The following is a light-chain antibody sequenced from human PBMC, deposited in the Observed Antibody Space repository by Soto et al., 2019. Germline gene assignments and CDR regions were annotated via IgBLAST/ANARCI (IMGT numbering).Light chain of an antibody. J-gene: IGLJ1*01. V-gene: IGLV2-8*01. CDR3: NAQADNGKHV. CDR1: SNDVGHSSF. CDR2: EVS. Sequence: QSALTQPPSASGSPGQSVTISCTGNSNDVGHSSFISWYQQHPGKGPKLIIYEVSKRPSGVPDRFSGSKSGNTASLSVSGLQDEDEDDYCCNAQADNGKHVFGTGTKVTVL.